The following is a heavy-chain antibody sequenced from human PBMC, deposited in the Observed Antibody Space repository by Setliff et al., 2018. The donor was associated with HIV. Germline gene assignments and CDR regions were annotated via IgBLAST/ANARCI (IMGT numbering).Heavy chain of an antibody. CDR3: ATYADRESNRFDP. D-gene: IGHD3-10*01. CDR1: GGSISSSNYY. V-gene: IGHV4-39*01. J-gene: IGHJ5*02. Sequence: SETLSLTCSVSGGSISSSNYYWGWIRQPPGRGLEWIGSIYYSGSTYYNPSLKSRVTISVDTSKNQFSLKLSSVTAADTAVYYCATYADRESNRFDPWGQGILVTVSS. CDR2: IYYSGST.